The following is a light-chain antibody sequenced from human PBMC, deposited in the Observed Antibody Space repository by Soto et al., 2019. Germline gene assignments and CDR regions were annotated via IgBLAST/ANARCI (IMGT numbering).Light chain of an antibody. CDR2: DAN. CDR3: CSYTDSDTWV. Sequence: QSALTQPASVYGSPGQSITISCIGTSSDVGTYDLVSWYQQYPGKAPKLMIYDANKRPSGVSNRFSGSKSGNTASLTISGLQAEDEADYYCCSYTDSDTWVFGGGTKVTVL. J-gene: IGLJ3*02. CDR1: SSDVGTYDL. V-gene: IGLV2-23*01.